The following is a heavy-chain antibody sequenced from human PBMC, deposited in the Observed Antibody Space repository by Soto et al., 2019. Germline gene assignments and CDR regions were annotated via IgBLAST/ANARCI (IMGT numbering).Heavy chain of an antibody. D-gene: IGHD3-10*01. J-gene: IGHJ6*02. V-gene: IGHV3-30*18. CDR1: GFTFSSYG. CDR2: ISYDGSNK. CDR3: AKDLSGSGSYSYYYYGMDV. Sequence: GGSLRLSCAASGFTFSSYGMHWVRQAPGKGLEWVAVISYDGSNKYYADSVKGRFTISRDNSKNTLYLQMNSLRAEDTAVYYCAKDLSGSGSYSYYYYGMDVWGQGTTVTVSS.